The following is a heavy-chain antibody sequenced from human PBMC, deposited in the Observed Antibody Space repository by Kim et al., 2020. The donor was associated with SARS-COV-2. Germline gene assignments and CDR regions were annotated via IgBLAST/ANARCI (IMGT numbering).Heavy chain of an antibody. CDR2: TYYRSKWYN. V-gene: IGHV6-1*01. CDR1: GDSVSSNSAA. CDR3: ARLPMVRGVIISLLYAFDI. D-gene: IGHD3-10*01. J-gene: IGHJ3*02. Sequence: SQTLSLTCAISGDSVSSNSAAWNWIRQSPSRGLEWLGRTYYRSKWYNDYAVSVKSRITINPDTSKNQFSLQLNSVTPEDTAVYYCARLPMVRGVIISLLYAFDIWVQGTMVTVSS.